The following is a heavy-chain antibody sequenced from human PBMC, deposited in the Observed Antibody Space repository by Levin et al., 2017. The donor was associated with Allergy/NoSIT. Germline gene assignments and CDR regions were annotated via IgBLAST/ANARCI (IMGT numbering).Heavy chain of an antibody. J-gene: IGHJ4*02. CDR2: IYYSGST. V-gene: IGHV4-31*03. D-gene: IGHD6-19*01. CDR1: GGSISSGGYY. Sequence: SETLSLTCTVSGGSISSGGYYWSWIRQHPGKGLEWIGYIYYSGSTYYNPSLKSRVTISVDTSKNQFSLKLSSVTAADTAVYYCASTTTSGWPHQSRDYWGQGTLVTVSS. CDR3: ASTTTSGWPHQSRDY.